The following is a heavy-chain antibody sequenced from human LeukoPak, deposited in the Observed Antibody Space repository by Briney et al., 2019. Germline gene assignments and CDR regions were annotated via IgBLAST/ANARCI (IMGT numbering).Heavy chain of an antibody. CDR2: IYYSGST. Sequence: SETLSLTCTVSGGSISDDYWSWIRQPPGKGLEWIAYIYYSGSTNYNPSLKSRVTISKDTSKNQFSLKLSSVTAADTAVYYCARPRGSSSWRNYYYYMDVWGKGTTVTVSS. D-gene: IGHD6-13*01. CDR3: ARPRGSSSWRNYYYYMDV. V-gene: IGHV4-59*12. CDR1: GGSISDDY. J-gene: IGHJ6*03.